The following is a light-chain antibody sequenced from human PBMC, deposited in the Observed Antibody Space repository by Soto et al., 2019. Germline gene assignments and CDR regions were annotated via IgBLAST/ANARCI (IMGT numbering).Light chain of an antibody. CDR3: QSYDSSLSGFYV. V-gene: IGLV1-40*01. CDR1: SSNIGAGYD. Sequence: QSALTQPPSVSGAPGQRVTISCTGSSSNIGAGYDVHWYQQLPGSAPKILIYGSSNRPSGVPDRFSAYKSGTSASLANTGLQAEDEADYYCQSYDSSLSGFYVFGTGTKVTVL. J-gene: IGLJ1*01. CDR2: GSS.